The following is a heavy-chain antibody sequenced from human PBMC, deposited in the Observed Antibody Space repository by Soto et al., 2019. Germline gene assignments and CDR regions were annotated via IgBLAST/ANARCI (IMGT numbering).Heavy chain of an antibody. D-gene: IGHD4-17*01. V-gene: IGHV1-18*01. J-gene: IGHJ4*02. CDR1: GYTFTSYG. Sequence: GASVKVSCKASGYTFTSYGISWVRQAPGQGLEWMGWIGAYNGNTNYAQKLQGRVTMTTDTSTSTAYMELRSLRSDDTAVYYCARRQRRYDYGPSTTPFDYWGQGTLVNVSS. CDR3: ARRQRRYDYGPSTTPFDY. CDR2: IGAYNGNT.